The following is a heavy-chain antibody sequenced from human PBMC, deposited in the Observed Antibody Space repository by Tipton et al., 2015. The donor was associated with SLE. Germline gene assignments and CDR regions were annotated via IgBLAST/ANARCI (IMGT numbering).Heavy chain of an antibody. CDR1: GFTFSIYG. Sequence: SLRLSCVASGFTFSIYGMTWVRLAPGKGLEWVSYISSSGIKTYYGDFVRGRFTISRDNAKNSLNLQMYGLTAEDTALYYCARVGRWREVSDIWGQGTLITVSA. V-gene: IGHV3-48*03. CDR2: ISSSGIKT. D-gene: IGHD3-16*01. CDR3: ARVGRWREVSDI. J-gene: IGHJ3*02.